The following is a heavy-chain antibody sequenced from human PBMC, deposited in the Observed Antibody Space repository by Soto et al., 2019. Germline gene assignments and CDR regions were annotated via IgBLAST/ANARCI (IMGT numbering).Heavy chain of an antibody. CDR3: ARWCGYLDY. CDR1: GGSFSGYY. Sequence: QVQLQQWGAGLLKPSETLSLTCAVYGGSFSGYYWSWIRQPPGKGLEWIGEINHSGSTNYNTSLKSRVTISVDTYKNQFSLKLSSVTAADTAVYYCARWCGYLDYWGQGTLVTVS. D-gene: IGHD3-3*01. V-gene: IGHV4-34*01. CDR2: INHSGST. J-gene: IGHJ4*02.